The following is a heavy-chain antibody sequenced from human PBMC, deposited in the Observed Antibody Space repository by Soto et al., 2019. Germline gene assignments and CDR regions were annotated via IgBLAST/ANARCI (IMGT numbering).Heavy chain of an antibody. CDR3: AKDHGSGCDWLRVGDASDI. D-gene: IGHD5-12*01. Sequence: QVQLVESGGDVVQPGRSLRLSCAASGFTFSSYGMHWVRQAPGKGLEWVAVISYDGSNKYYADSVKGRFTISRDTSKNTLYLQMNSLRAEDTAMYYCAKDHGSGCDWLRVGDASDIWGQGTMVTVSS. CDR1: GFTFSSYG. V-gene: IGHV3-30*18. J-gene: IGHJ3*02. CDR2: ISYDGSNK.